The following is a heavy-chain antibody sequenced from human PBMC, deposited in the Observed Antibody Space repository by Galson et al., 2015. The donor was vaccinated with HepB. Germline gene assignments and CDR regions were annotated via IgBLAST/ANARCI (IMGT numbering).Heavy chain of an antibody. CDR3: AKGVYCRGGACYPDY. CDR2: IGGSGDYT. J-gene: IGHJ4*02. Sequence: SLRLSCAASGFTFNNYAMNWVRQAPGKGLEWVSVIGGSGDYTYYADSVKGRFTISRDNSKNTLFLQMNSLRADDTAVYYCAKGVYCRGGACYPDYWGQGTLVTVSS. V-gene: IGHV3-23*01. CDR1: GFTFNNYA. D-gene: IGHD2-15*01.